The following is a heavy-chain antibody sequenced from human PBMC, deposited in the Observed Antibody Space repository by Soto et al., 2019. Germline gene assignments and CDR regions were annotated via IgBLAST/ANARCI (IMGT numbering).Heavy chain of an antibody. CDR3: ATSLGPLRYAFDI. V-gene: IGHV1-24*01. CDR1: GYTLTELS. CDR2: FDPEDGET. Sequence: ASVKVSCKVSGYTLTELSMHWVRQAPGKGLEWMGGFDPEDGETIYAQKFQVRVTMTEDTSTDTAYMELSSLRSEDTAVYSCATSLGPLRYAFDIWGQGTMVTVSS. J-gene: IGHJ3*02.